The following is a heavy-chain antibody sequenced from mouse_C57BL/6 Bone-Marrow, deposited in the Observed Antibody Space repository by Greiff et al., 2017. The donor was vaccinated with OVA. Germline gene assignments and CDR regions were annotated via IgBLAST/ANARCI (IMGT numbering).Heavy chain of an antibody. Sequence: EVTLVESGGGLVQPGGSLSLSCAASGFTFTDYYMSWVRQPPGQALAWFGFIRHKANGYTTEYSASVKGRFTISRATSHSILYLQMNARRAEESATYYGAERWGGLGPYDAMDYWGQGTSVTVSS. CDR1: GFTFTDYY. D-gene: IGHD4-1*01. V-gene: IGHV7-3*01. CDR2: IRHKANGYTT. J-gene: IGHJ4*01. CDR3: AERWGGLGPYDAMDY.